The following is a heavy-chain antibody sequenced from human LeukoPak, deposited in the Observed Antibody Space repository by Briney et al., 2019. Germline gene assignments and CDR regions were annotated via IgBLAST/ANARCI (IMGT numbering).Heavy chain of an antibody. CDR3: ARTGGVFCSGGSRYFDY. J-gene: IGHJ4*02. CDR2: IIPIFGTA. CDR1: GGTFSSYA. Sequence: ASVKVSCKASGGTFSSYAISWVRQAPGQGLEWMGGIIPIFGTANYAQKFQGRVTITADESTSTAYMELSSLRSEDTAVYYCARTGGVFCSGGSRYFDYWGQGTLVTVSS. D-gene: IGHD2-15*01. V-gene: IGHV1-69*13.